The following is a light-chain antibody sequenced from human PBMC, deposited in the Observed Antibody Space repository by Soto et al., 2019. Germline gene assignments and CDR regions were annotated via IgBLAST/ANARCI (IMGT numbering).Light chain of an antibody. Sequence: DFLMTQSPSSLSASVGDKVIITCRASQDISHYLTWYHQKPGQTPRLLIYAASTLQSGVPSRFSVSESGTDFTLTISSLQPEDVATYYCQKYKRVPRTFCQGTKVDIK. CDR3: QKYKRVPRT. V-gene: IGKV1-27*01. J-gene: IGKJ1*01. CDR1: QDISHY. CDR2: AAS.